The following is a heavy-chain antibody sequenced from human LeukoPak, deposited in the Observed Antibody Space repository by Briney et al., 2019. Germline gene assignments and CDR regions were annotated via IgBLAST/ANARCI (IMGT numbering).Heavy chain of an antibody. V-gene: IGHV4-39*01. CDR1: GGSISSSSCY. J-gene: IGHJ4*02. Sequence: PSETLSLTCTVSGGSISSSSCYWGWIRQPPGKGLEWIGSIYYSGSTYCNPSLKSRVTISVDTSKNQFSLKLSSVTAADTAVYYCASGDIVVVPAAMDYWGQGTLVTVSS. CDR3: ASGDIVVVPAAMDY. CDR2: IYYSGST. D-gene: IGHD2-2*01.